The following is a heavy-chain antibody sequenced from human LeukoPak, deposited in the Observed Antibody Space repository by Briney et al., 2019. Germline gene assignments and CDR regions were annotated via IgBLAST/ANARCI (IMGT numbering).Heavy chain of an antibody. V-gene: IGHV4-38-2*02. D-gene: IGHD2-15*01. CDR1: GYSISSGYY. Sequence: SETLSLTCTVSGYSISSGYYWGWIRRPPGKGLEWIGSIYHSGSTYSNPSPKSRVTISVDTSKNQFSLKLSSVTAADTAVYYCVRVGGYCSGGSCYYYYGMDVWGQGTTVTVSS. J-gene: IGHJ6*02. CDR2: IYHSGST. CDR3: VRVGGYCSGGSCYYYYGMDV.